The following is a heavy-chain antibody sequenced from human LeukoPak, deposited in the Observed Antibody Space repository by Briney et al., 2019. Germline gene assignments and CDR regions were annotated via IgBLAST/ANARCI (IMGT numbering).Heavy chain of an antibody. Sequence: GGSLRLSCAASGFTVSTIHISWVRQAPGKGLEWVSIIYTGGSPQYAESVKGRFTISRDSSRNTVYLQMNSLRAEDTAVYYCVSGTIFGVTITDCWGQGTLVTVSS. V-gene: IGHV3-53*01. CDR2: IYTGGSP. CDR1: GFTVSTIH. D-gene: IGHD3-3*01. CDR3: VSGTIFGVTITDC. J-gene: IGHJ4*02.